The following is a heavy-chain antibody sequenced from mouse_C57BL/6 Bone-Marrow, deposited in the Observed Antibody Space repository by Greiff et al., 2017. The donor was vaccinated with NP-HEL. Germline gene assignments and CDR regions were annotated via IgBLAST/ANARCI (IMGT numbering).Heavy chain of an antibody. V-gene: IGHV1-4*01. Sequence: VMLVESGAELARPGASVKMSCKASGYTFTSYTMHWVKQRPGQGLEWIGYINPSSGYTKYNQKFKDKATLTADKSSSTAYMQLSSLTSEDSAVYYCARRRGFDYWGQGTTLTVSS. CDR2: INPSSGYT. CDR3: ARRRGFDY. CDR1: GYTFTSYT. J-gene: IGHJ2*01.